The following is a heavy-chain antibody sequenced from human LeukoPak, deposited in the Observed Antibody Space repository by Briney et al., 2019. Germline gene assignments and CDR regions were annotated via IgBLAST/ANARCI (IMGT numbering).Heavy chain of an antibody. CDR3: AGAGGEDYSNYGAPFDY. Sequence: GASVKVSCKASGGTFSSYAISWVRQAPGQGLEWMGGIIPIFGTANYAQKFQGRVTITTDESTSTAYMELSSLRSEDTAVYYCAGAGGEDYSNYGAPFDYWGQGTLVTVSS. J-gene: IGHJ4*02. D-gene: IGHD4-11*01. CDR2: IIPIFGTA. V-gene: IGHV1-69*05. CDR1: GGTFSSYA.